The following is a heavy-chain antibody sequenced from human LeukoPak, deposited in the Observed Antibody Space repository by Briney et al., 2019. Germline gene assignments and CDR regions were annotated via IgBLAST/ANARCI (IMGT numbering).Heavy chain of an antibody. Sequence: PGGSLRLSCAASGFTFSSYWMHWVRQAPGKGLVWVSRIKSDGSETNYADSVKGRFTISRDNAKNTLYLQMNSLRAEDTAVYYCARVITYFYYWGQGTLVTASS. CDR2: IKSDGSET. D-gene: IGHD3-16*01. V-gene: IGHV3-74*01. CDR3: ARVITYFYY. J-gene: IGHJ4*02. CDR1: GFTFSSYW.